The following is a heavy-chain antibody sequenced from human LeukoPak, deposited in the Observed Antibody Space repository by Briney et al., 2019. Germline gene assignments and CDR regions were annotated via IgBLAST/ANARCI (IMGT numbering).Heavy chain of an antibody. CDR1: GYTFTNYW. J-gene: IGHJ4*02. CDR2: IDPTDSYT. CDR3: ARHDY. V-gene: IGHV5-10-1*01. Sequence: GESLKISCKGSGYTFTNYWISWVRQMPGKGLEWMGRIDPTDSYTEYSPSFQGHVTISANKSIGTAYLQWYSLKASDTAVYYCARHDYWGQGTLVTVSS.